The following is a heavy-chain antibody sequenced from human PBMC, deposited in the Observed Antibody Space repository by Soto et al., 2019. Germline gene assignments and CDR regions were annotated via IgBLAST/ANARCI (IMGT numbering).Heavy chain of an antibody. CDR2: IYYSGST. CDR3: ARERGGMTTVTD. J-gene: IGHJ4*02. CDR1: GGSISSYC. Sequence: SETLSLTCTVSGGSISSYCWSWIRQPPGKGLEWIGYIYYSGSTNYNPSLKSRVTISVDTSKNQFSLKLSSVTAADTAVYYCARERGGMTTVTDWGQGTLVTVSS. V-gene: IGHV4-59*01. D-gene: IGHD4-4*01.